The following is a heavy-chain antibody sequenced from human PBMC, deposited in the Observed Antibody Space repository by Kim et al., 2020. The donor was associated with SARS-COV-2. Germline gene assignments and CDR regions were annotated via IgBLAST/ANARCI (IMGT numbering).Heavy chain of an antibody. D-gene: IGHD2-2*01. V-gene: IGHV1-69*13. J-gene: IGHJ4*02. CDR1: GGTFSSYA. CDR2: IIPIFGTA. CDR3: ARAARGGDVVVPAATGFDY. Sequence: SVKVSCKASGGTFSSYAISWVRQAPGQGLEWMGGIIPIFGTANYAQKFQGRVTITADESTSTAYMELSSLRSEDTAVYYCARAARGGDVVVPAATGFDYWGQGTLVTVSS.